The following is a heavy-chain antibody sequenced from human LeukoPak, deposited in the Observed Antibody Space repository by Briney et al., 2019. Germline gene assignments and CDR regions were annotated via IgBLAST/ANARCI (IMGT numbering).Heavy chain of an antibody. CDR3: AKDLRGIQLKDY. V-gene: IGHV3-23*01. J-gene: IGHJ4*02. D-gene: IGHD1-1*01. CDR2: ISGSGVST. Sequence: GGSLRLSCVASGFTFSSYAMAWVRQASGKGLAWVSTISGSGVSTYYADSVKGRFTISRDNSKNTLYLQMNSLRAEDTAVYYRAKDLRGIQLKDYWGQGTLVTVSS. CDR1: GFTFSSYA.